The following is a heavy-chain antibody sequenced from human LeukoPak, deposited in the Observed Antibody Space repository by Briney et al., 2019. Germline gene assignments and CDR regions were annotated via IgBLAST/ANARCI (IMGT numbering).Heavy chain of an antibody. CDR3: VRGRSGTGAGYYFDY. J-gene: IGHJ4*02. CDR1: GFTFGTYW. CDR2: INQAGTEK. Sequence: GGSLRLSCAASGFTFGTYWMTWVRQAPGKGLEWVANINQAGTEKYFVDSVKGRLTISRDNAKNSLYLQMNSLSAEDTAVYYCVRGRSGTGAGYYFDYWGQGTLVTVSS. D-gene: IGHD3/OR15-3a*01. V-gene: IGHV3-7*01.